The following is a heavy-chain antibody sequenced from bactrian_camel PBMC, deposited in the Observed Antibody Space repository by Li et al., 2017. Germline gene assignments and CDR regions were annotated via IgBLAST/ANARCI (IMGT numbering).Heavy chain of an antibody. Sequence: VQLVESGGGSVQAGGSLKLSCAASTYVFNAFSACETAWYRQAPGKERELVSRITRNGTTIYADSVKGRFTISLDNAKKELNLQMNSLKPDVTAVYYCAATGQMLSVAGCRTQGTQVTVS. V-gene: IGHV3S53*01. D-gene: IGHD1*01. CDR2: ITRNGTT. J-gene: IGHJ4*01. CDR1: TYVFNAFSA.